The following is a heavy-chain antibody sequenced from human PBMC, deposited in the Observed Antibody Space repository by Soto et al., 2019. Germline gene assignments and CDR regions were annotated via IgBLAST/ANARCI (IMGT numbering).Heavy chain of an antibody. CDR3: ARGYSGSYRADY. CDR2: INSDGSST. Sequence: GGSLRLSCAASGFTFSSYLMHWVRQAAGKGLVWVSRINSDGSSTTYADFVKGRFTISRDNAKNTLYLQMNSLRAEDTAVYYCARGYSGSYRADYWGQGTLVTVSS. V-gene: IGHV3-74*03. D-gene: IGHD1-26*01. CDR1: GFTFSSYL. J-gene: IGHJ4*02.